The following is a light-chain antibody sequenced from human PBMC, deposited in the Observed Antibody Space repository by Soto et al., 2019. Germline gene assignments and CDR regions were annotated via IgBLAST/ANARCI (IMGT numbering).Light chain of an antibody. CDR3: QQLCSHRPT. V-gene: IGKV1-9*01. CDR1: QGIGTY. CDR2: GAT. J-gene: IGKJ4*01. Sequence: DVQLTQSPSFLSAAIGDRVTITCRASQGIGTYLAWLQQQPGKAPKLLISGATTLQSGVTERFYGSGSGAEFPLTFSNVRPEDRASYCCQQLCSHRPTVGGGPKLEIK.